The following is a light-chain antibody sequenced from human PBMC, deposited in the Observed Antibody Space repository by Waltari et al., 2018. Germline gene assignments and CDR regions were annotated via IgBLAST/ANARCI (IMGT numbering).Light chain of an antibody. CDR2: LGS. CDR3: MQALQTPWT. Sequence: IVLTQSPLSLSVTPGEPASIHCRSTQSRLHSLVNTYLDWYLQRPGQSPQLLIYLGSIRASGGPDRFSGSGSGTDFTLQISSVEAEDVGIYYCMQALQTPWTFGQGTRVEI. CDR1: QSRLHSLVNTY. J-gene: IGKJ1*01. V-gene: IGKV2-28*01.